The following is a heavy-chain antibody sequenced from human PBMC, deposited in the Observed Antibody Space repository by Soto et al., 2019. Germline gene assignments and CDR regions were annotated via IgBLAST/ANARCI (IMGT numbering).Heavy chain of an antibody. J-gene: IGHJ6*03. CDR1: GGSLSSYP. CDR3: ARPTGGHDAGGNYMDV. CDR2: IIPIVGLT. D-gene: IGHD2-8*02. V-gene: IGHV1-69*02. Sequence: QVQLLQSGSEVKKPGSSVKVSCRASGGSLSSYPVTWVRQAPGQGLEWMGRIIPIVGLTNYAQKFQGRVTITADKSTPTAYMELSSLRSDDTADYYCARPTGGHDAGGNYMDVWGKGTTVIVSS.